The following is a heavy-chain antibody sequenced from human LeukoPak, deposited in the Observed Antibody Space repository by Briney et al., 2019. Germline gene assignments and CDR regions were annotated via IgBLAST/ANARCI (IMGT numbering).Heavy chain of an antibody. D-gene: IGHD6-13*01. Sequence: KPGGSLRLSCAASGFTFSDYYMSWIRQAPGRGLEWVSYVSSGSSTIYFADSVKGRFTISRDNSKNTLYLEMNSLKVEDTAIYYCARSFSSRFSSPRRPYYFDYWGQGTLVTVSS. V-gene: IGHV3-11*01. CDR1: GFTFSDYY. CDR2: VSSGSSTI. J-gene: IGHJ4*02. CDR3: ARSFSSRFSSPRRPYYFDY.